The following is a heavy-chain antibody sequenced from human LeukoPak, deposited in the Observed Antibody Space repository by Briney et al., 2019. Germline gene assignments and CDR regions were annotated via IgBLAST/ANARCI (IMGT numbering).Heavy chain of an antibody. CDR1: RFTARATS. Sequence: GGSPRLSRAPSRFTARATSMSWVRQTPGEGLEWVSSISTVVDITHHTESVQGPFTISRDNSRHTPYIQMSSLSVDDTAVYYCARVKSSLKLVGPWGQGTLVTVSS. CDR3: ARVKSSLKLVGP. D-gene: IGHD5/OR15-5a*01. J-gene: IGHJ5*02. V-gene: IGHV3-23*01. CDR2: ISTVVDIT.